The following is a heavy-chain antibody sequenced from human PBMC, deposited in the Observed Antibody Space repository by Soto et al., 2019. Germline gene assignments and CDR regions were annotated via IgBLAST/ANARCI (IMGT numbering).Heavy chain of an antibody. Sequence: ASVKVSCKASGYTFTGYYMHWVRQAPGQGLEWMGWINPNSGGTNYAQKFQGRVTMTRDTSISTAYMELSRLRSDDTAVYYCARGEGIAPGLGFDPWSQGTLVTVSS. D-gene: IGHD6-13*01. CDR1: GYTFTGYY. CDR2: INPNSGGT. CDR3: ARGEGIAPGLGFDP. J-gene: IGHJ5*02. V-gene: IGHV1-2*02.